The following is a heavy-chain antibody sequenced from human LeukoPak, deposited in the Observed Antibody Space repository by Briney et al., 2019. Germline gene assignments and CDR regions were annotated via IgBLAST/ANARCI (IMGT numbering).Heavy chain of an antibody. V-gene: IGHV3-23*01. Sequence: PGGSLRLSCAASGFTFDDYAMHWVRQAPGRGLEWVSAISGSGGSTYYADSVKGRFTISRDNSKNTLYLQMNSLRAEDTAVYYCARVTGTSTNWFDPWGQGTLVTVSS. D-gene: IGHD5/OR15-5a*01. CDR3: ARVTGTSTNWFDP. J-gene: IGHJ5*02. CDR1: GFTFDDYA. CDR2: ISGSGGST.